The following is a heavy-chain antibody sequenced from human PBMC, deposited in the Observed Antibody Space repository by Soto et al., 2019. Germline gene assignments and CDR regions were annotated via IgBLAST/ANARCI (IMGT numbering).Heavy chain of an antibody. CDR1: GYSISSSNW. CDR3: ARQCRQNYGDYFDY. V-gene: IGHV4-28*01. J-gene: IGHJ4*02. CDR2: IYYSGST. D-gene: IGHD4-17*01. Sequence: SETLSLTCAVSGYSISSSNWWGWIRQPPGKGLEWIGYIYYSGSTYYSPSLKSRVTISVDTSKNQFSLKLSSVTAADTAVYYCARQCRQNYGDYFDYWGQGTLVTVSS.